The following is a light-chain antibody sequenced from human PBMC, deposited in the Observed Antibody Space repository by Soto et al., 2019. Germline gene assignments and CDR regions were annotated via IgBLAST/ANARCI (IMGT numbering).Light chain of an antibody. V-gene: IGKV3-11*01. Sequence: EIVLTQSPATLSLSPGERATLSCRASQSVDGYVAWFQQKPGQAPSLLIYDVSNRAVGVPPRFSGSGSGTDYTPTINSLEPEDFAAYYCQQRRDWPLTFGGGTKVEI. CDR2: DVS. CDR1: QSVDGY. J-gene: IGKJ4*01. CDR3: QQRRDWPLT.